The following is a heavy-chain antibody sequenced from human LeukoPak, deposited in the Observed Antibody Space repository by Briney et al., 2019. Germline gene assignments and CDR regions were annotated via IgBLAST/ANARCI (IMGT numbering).Heavy chain of an antibody. J-gene: IGHJ3*02. CDR1: GYTFTGYY. Sequence: SVKVSCKASGYTFTGYYMHWVRQAPGQGLEWMGGIIPIFGTANYAQKFQGRVTITTDESTSTAYMELSSLRSEDTAVYYCARDLDNGSYEAFDIWGQGTMVTVSS. CDR3: ARDLDNGSYEAFDI. D-gene: IGHD1-26*01. CDR2: IIPIFGTA. V-gene: IGHV1-69*05.